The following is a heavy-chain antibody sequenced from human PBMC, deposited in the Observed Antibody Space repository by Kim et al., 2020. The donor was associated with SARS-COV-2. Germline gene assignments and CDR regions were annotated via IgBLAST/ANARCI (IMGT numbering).Heavy chain of an antibody. J-gene: IGHJ4*02. D-gene: IGHD3-22*01. Sequence: ASVKVSCKASGYTFTSYGISWVRQAPGQGLEWMGWISXYNGNTNYAQKLQGRVTMTTDASTSTAYMERRSLRSEDTAGYYCARDLKRGSGYLCGEEDWGQGTLVTVSS. CDR1: GYTFTSYG. CDR2: ISXYNGNT. CDR3: ARDLKRGSGYLCGEED. V-gene: IGHV1-18*01.